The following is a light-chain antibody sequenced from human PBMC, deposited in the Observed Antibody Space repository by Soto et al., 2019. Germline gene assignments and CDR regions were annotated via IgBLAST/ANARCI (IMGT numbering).Light chain of an antibody. J-gene: IGKJ1*01. CDR3: QESYSFLWGT. V-gene: IGKV1-39*01. CDR2: GAS. CDR1: QSISTS. Sequence: DILMTQSPSSLSASVGDRVTITCRTSQSISTSLNWYQQKAGKAPKLLICGASTLQSGVPLRFSGSGSGTDFTLTISSLQREDFATYYCQESYSFLWGTCGQGTKVEIK.